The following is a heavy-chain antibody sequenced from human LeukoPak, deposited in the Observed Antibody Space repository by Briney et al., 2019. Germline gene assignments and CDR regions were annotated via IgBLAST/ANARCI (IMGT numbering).Heavy chain of an antibody. J-gene: IGHJ4*02. Sequence: GASVKLSCKASGYTFINYNIHWLRQAPGQGLEWMGIVNPSGDSTNYAQNFQGRVTMTGDTSTSTVYMELSSLRSEDTAVYYCARDPPHDYVWGIGRPSRRAQFDYWGQGTLVTVSS. V-gene: IGHV1-46*01. CDR1: GYTFINYN. D-gene: IGHD3-16*01. CDR3: ARDPPHDYVWGIGRPSRRAQFDY. CDR2: VNPSGDST.